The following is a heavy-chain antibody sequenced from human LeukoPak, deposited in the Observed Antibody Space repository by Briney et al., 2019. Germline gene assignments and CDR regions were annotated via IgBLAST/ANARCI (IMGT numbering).Heavy chain of an antibody. CDR3: ARGRSGYPDY. D-gene: IGHD3-22*01. Sequence: ASVKVSCKASGGTFSSYAINWVRQATGQGLEWMGWMNPNSGKTGYSQKFQGRVTMTRNTSISTAYMELSSLKSEDTAVYYCARGRSGYPDYWGQGTLVTVSS. V-gene: IGHV1-8*02. CDR1: GGTFSSYA. CDR2: MNPNSGKT. J-gene: IGHJ4*02.